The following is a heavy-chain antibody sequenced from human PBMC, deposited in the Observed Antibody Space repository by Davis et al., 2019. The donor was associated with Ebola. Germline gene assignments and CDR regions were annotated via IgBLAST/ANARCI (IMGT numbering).Heavy chain of an antibody. V-gene: IGHV3-23*01. CDR3: AKGSWIQLWLLDY. D-gene: IGHD5-18*01. Sequence: PGGSLRLSCAASGFTFSSYAMSWVRQAPGKGLEWVSAISGGGGSTYYADSVKGRFTISRDNSKNTLYLQMNSLRAEDTAVYYCAKGSWIQLWLLDYWGQGTLVTVSS. J-gene: IGHJ4*02. CDR2: ISGGGGST. CDR1: GFTFSSYA.